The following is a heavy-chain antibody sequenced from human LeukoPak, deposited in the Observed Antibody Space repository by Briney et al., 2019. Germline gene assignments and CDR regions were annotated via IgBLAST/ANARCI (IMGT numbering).Heavy chain of an antibody. Sequence: GGSLRLSCAASGFTFSNAWMSWVRQAPGKGLEWVSSITSSNNYIYYADSVKGRFTISRDNAKNSLYLQMNSLRPEDTAVYYCAREDLTTWGQGTLVTVSS. J-gene: IGHJ4*02. CDR3: AREDLTT. CDR2: ITSSNNYI. D-gene: IGHD3-22*01. V-gene: IGHV3-21*01. CDR1: GFTFSNAW.